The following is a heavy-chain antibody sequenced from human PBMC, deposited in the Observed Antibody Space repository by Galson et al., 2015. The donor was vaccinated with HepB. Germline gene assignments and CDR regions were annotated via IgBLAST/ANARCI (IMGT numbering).Heavy chain of an antibody. CDR2: IRYDGSNK. D-gene: IGHD1-26*01. J-gene: IGHJ4*02. CDR3: AKDRAGSGSYGLFDY. Sequence: SLRLSCAASGFTFSSYGMHWVRQAPGKGLEWVAFIRYDGSNKYYADSVKGRFTISRDNSKNTLYLQMNSLRAEDTAAYYCAKDRAGSGSYGLFDYWGQGTLVTVSS. V-gene: IGHV3-30*02. CDR1: GFTFSSYG.